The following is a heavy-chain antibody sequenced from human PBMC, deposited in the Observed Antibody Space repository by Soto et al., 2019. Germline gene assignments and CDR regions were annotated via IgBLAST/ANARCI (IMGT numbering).Heavy chain of an antibody. Sequence: EVQLLESGGGLVQPRGSLRLSCAASGFTFNSYAMSWVRQAPGKGLEWVSTISAGGGSTYYADSVKGRFSISRDNSNSSLYLKMSRLRAGDSAVHYCAEGILEAPPGPRGLDIWGQGNMVIVSS. CDR2: ISAGGGST. D-gene: IGHD6-13*01. J-gene: IGHJ3*02. CDR3: AEGILEAPPGPRGLDI. CDR1: GFTFNSYA. V-gene: IGHV3-23*01.